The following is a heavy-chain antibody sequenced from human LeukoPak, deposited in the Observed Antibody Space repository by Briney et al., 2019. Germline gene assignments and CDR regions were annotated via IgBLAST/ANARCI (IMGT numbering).Heavy chain of an antibody. V-gene: IGHV4-39*07. J-gene: IGHJ4*02. CDR1: GGSISSSSYY. CDR3: AREGYYDSTSTYFDY. Sequence: SETLSLTCTVSGGSISSSSYYWGWIRQPPGKGLEWIGSIYYSGSTYYNPSLKSRVTISVDTSKNQFSLKLSSVTAADTAVYYCAREGYYDSTSTYFDYWGQGTLVTVSS. CDR2: IYYSGST. D-gene: IGHD3-22*01.